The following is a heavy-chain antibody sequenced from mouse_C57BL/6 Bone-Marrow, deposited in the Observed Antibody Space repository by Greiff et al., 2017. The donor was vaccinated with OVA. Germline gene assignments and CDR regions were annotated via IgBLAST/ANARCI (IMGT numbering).Heavy chain of an antibody. CDR3: AGLRRGFAY. Sequence: EVKVVESGGDLVKPGGSLKLSCAASGFTFSSYGMSWVRQTPDKRLEWVATISSGGSYTYYPDSVKGRFTISRDNAKNTLYLQMSSLKSEDTAMYYCAGLRRGFAYWGQGTLVTVSA. V-gene: IGHV5-6*01. J-gene: IGHJ3*01. D-gene: IGHD2-2*01. CDR1: GFTFSSYG. CDR2: ISSGGSYT.